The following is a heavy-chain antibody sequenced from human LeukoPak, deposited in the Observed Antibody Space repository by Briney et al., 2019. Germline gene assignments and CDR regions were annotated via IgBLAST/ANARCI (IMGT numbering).Heavy chain of an antibody. V-gene: IGHV1-2*02. CDR2: INPNSGGT. D-gene: IGHD2-15*01. J-gene: IGHJ4*02. CDR3: ARDPLGVVVVAATFDY. Sequence: ASVKVSCKASGYTFTGYYMHWVRQAPGQGLEWMGWINPNSGGTNYAQKFQGRATMTRDTSISTAYMELSRLRSDDTAVYYCARDPLGVVVVAATFDYWGQGTLVTVSS. CDR1: GYTFTGYY.